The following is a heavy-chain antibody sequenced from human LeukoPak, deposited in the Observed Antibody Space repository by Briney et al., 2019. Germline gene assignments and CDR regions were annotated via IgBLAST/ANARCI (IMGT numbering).Heavy chain of an antibody. CDR3: AKDGLTIFGVVTRDAFDI. CDR1: GFTFSSYV. Sequence: GGSLRLSCAASGFTFSSYVMHWVRQAPGKGLEWVAFIRYDGSNKYYADSVKGRFTISRDNSKNTLYLQMNSLRAEDTAVYYCAKDGLTIFGVVTRDAFDIWGQGTMVTVSS. CDR2: IRYDGSNK. J-gene: IGHJ3*02. V-gene: IGHV3-30*02. D-gene: IGHD3-3*01.